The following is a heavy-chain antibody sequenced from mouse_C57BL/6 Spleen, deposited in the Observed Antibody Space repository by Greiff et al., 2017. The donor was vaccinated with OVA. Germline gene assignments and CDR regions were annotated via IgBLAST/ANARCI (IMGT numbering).Heavy chain of an antibody. D-gene: IGHD2-4*01. J-gene: IGHJ3*01. CDR1: GYTFTDYN. CDR2: INPNNGGT. Sequence: EVQLQESGPELVKPGASVKIPCKASGYTFTDYNMDWVKQSHGKSLEWIGDINPNNGGTIYNQKFKGKATLTVDKSSSTAYMELRSLTSEDTAVYYCARGAHYDWFAYWGQGTLVTVSA. CDR3: ARGAHYDWFAY. V-gene: IGHV1-18*01.